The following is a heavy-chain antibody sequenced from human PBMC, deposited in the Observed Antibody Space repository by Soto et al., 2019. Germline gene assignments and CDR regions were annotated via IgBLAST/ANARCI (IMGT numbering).Heavy chain of an antibody. D-gene: IGHD4-17*01. CDR1: GGTFSSYT. CDR3: ARVDYGDYEPHWFDP. CDR2: IIPILGIA. V-gene: IGHV1-69*02. J-gene: IGHJ5*02. Sequence: ASVKVSCKASGGTFSSYTISWVRQAPGQGLEWMGRIIPILGIANYAQKFQGRVTITADKSTSTAYMELSSLRSEDTAVYYCARVDYGDYEPHWFDPWGQGTLVTVSS.